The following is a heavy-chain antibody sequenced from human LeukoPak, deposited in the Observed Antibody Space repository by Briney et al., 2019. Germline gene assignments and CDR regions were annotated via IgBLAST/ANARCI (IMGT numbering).Heavy chain of an antibody. D-gene: IGHD3-10*01. Sequence: PGGSLRLSCAASGFTFSSYSMNWVRQAPGKGLEWVSSISSSSSYIYYADSVKGRFTISRDNAKNSLYLQMNSLRAEDTAVYYCAREPQMVRGVMNYWGQGTLVTVSS. CDR2: ISSSSSYI. V-gene: IGHV3-21*01. J-gene: IGHJ4*02. CDR3: AREPQMVRGVMNY. CDR1: GFTFSSYS.